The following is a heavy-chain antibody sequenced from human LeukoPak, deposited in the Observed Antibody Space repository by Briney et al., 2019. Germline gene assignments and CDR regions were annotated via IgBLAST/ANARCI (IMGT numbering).Heavy chain of an antibody. D-gene: IGHD3-10*02. CDR1: GFTFSSYA. J-gene: IGHJ4*02. V-gene: IGHV3-23*01. CDR3: AKLGVRGVTTPIDY. CDR2: ISGSGGST. Sequence: GGSLRLSCAASGFTFSSYAMSWVRQAPGKGLEWVSAISGSGGSTYYADSVKGRFTISRDNSKNTLYLQMNSLRAEDTAVYYCAKLGVRGVTTPIDYWGQGTLVTVSS.